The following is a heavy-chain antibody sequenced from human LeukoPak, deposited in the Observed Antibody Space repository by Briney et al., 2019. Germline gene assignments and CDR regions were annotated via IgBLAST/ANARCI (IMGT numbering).Heavy chain of an antibody. CDR3: ARATAEWELLIDY. J-gene: IGHJ4*02. CDR1: GYTFTGYY. D-gene: IGHD1-26*01. Sequence: ASVKVSCKASGYTFTGYYMHWVRQAPGQGLEWMGWINPNSGGTNYAQKFQGRVTMTRNTSISTAYMELSRLRSDDTAVCYCARATAEWELLIDYWGQGTLVTVSS. V-gene: IGHV1-2*02. CDR2: INPNSGGT.